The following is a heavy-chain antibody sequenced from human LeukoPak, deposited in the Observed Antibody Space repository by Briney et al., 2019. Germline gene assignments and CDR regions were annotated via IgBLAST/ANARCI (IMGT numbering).Heavy chain of an antibody. D-gene: IGHD1-26*01. CDR1: GYTFTGYY. CDR3: ARAPSSRLVGATKGALAFDI. V-gene: IGHV1-2*02. CDR2: INPSSGGT. J-gene: IGHJ3*02. Sequence: ASVKVSCKASGYTFTGYYMHWVRQAPGQGLEWMGWINPSSGGTNYAQKFQGRVTMTRDTSISTAYMELSRLRSDDTAVYYCARAPSSRLVGATKGALAFDIWGQGTMVTVSS.